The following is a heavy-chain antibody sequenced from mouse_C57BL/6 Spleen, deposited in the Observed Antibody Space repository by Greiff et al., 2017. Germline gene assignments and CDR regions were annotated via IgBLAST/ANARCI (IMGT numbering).Heavy chain of an antibody. J-gene: IGHJ2*01. Sequence: QVQLQQPGAELVKPGASVKLSCKASGYTFTSYWITWVKRRPGQGLEWIGDIYPGSGSPNYNEKLKSKATLTVDTSASTAYMQLSSLTSEDAAVDYCAWEYYGKGYYFDYCGQGTALTVSS. D-gene: IGHD1-1*01. CDR1: GYTFTSYW. CDR2: IYPGSGSP. V-gene: IGHV1-55*01. CDR3: AWEYYGKGYYFDY.